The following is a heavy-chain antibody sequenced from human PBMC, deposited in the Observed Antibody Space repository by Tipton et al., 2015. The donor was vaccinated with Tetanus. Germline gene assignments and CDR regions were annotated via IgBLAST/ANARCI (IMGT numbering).Heavy chain of an antibody. CDR2: ISYDGSNK. D-gene: IGHD6-13*01. CDR1: GFTISSYA. V-gene: IGHV3-30-3*01. Sequence: SLRLSCAASGFTISSYAMHWVRQAPGKGLEWVAVISYDGSNKYYADSVKGRFTISRDNSKNTLYLQMNSLRAGDTAVYYCARDLSGYSSSWCLRVGSLYCYCGMDVWGQGTTVTVSS. CDR3: ARDLSGYSSSWCLRVGSLYCYCGMDV. J-gene: IGHJ6*02.